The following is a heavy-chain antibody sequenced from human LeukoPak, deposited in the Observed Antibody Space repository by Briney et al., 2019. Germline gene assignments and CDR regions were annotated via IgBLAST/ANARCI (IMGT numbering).Heavy chain of an antibody. Sequence: ASVKVSCKASGYTFTSYDINWVRQATGQGLEWMGWMNPNSGNTGYAQKFQGRVTMTRNTSISTAYMELSSLRSEDTAVYYCARGLYSSGWYREQYYSDYWGQGTLVTVSS. V-gene: IGHV1-8*01. D-gene: IGHD6-19*01. CDR2: MNPNSGNT. CDR1: GYTFTSYD. CDR3: ARGLYSSGWYREQYYSDY. J-gene: IGHJ4*02.